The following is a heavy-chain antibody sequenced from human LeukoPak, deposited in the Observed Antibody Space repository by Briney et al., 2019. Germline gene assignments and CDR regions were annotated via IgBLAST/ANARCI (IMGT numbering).Heavy chain of an antibody. V-gene: IGHV1-2*06. D-gene: IGHD3-3*01. CDR3: ARAYDFPGY. CDR1: GYTFTDFY. J-gene: IGHJ4*02. CDR2: ISPKSGGT. Sequence: ASVKVSCKASGYTFTDFYMHWVRQAPGQGLEWMGRISPKSGGTNYAQRFQGRVTMTRDTSINTVSMELSSLRSEDTAVYYCARAYDFPGYWGQGTLVTVSS.